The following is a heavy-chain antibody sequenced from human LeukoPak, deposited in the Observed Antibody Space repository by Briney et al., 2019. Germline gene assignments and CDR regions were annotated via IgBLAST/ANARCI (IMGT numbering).Heavy chain of an antibody. D-gene: IGHD3-10*01. CDR1: GGTFSSYA. CDR2: INPNSGGT. Sequence: ASVKVSCKASGGTFSSYAISWVRQAPGQGLEGMGWINPNSGGTNYEQKFQGRVTMTRDTSTSTDYMELSSLRSEDTAVYYCARETYYYGSGMYYMDVWGKGTTVTVSS. V-gene: IGHV1-2*02. CDR3: ARETYYYGSGMYYMDV. J-gene: IGHJ6*03.